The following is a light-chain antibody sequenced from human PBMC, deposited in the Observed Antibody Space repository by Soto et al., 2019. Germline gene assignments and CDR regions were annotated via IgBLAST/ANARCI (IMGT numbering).Light chain of an antibody. J-gene: IGLJ1*01. Sequence: QSALTQPASVSGSPGQSITLSCTGTRSDIGDYNFVSWYQHHPGKAPKLIIYDVSNRPSGVSTRFSGSKSGNTASLTVSGLQAEDEADYYCSSYSSTNSIYVFGAGTKVTVL. CDR1: RSDIGDYNF. CDR3: SSYSSTNSIYV. V-gene: IGLV2-14*03. CDR2: DVS.